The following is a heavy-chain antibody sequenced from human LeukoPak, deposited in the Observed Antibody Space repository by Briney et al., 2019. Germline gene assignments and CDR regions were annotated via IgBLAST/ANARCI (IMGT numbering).Heavy chain of an antibody. Sequence: PGGSLRLSCAASGFTFSSYAMSWVRQAPGKGLEWVSAISGSGGSTYYADSVKGRFTISRDNSKNTLYLQMNSLRAEDTAVYYCAKGGILTWIQLWSHFDYWGQGTLVTVSS. J-gene: IGHJ4*02. D-gene: IGHD5-18*01. CDR1: GFTFSSYA. CDR2: ISGSGGST. V-gene: IGHV3-23*01. CDR3: AKGGILTWIQLWSHFDY.